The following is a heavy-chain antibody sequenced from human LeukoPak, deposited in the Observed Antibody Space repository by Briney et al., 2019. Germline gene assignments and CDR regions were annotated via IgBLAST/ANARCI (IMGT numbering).Heavy chain of an antibody. CDR3: ARSPTVTIRFWYFDL. CDR1: GFTFSSYA. J-gene: IGHJ2*01. Sequence: GGSLRLSCAASGFTFSSYAMSWVRQAPGKGLEWVSAISGSGGSTYYADSVKGRFTISRDNSKNTLYLQMNSLRGEDTAVYYCARSPTVTIRFWYFDLWGRGTLVTVSS. D-gene: IGHD4-17*01. V-gene: IGHV3-23*01. CDR2: ISGSGGST.